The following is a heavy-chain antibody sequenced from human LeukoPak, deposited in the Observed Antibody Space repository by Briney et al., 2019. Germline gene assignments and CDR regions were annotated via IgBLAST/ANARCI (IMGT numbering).Heavy chain of an antibody. D-gene: IGHD2-15*01. J-gene: IGHJ5*02. CDR3: ARQSGGPYNWFDP. Sequence: SGGSLRLSCAASGFTFSSYGMHWVRQAPGKGLEWVAFIRYDGSNKYYADSVKGRFTISRDKSKNTLYLQLNSLRAEDTAVYFCARQSGGPYNWFDPWGQGTLVTVSS. CDR2: IRYDGSNK. CDR1: GFTFSSYG. V-gene: IGHV3-30*02.